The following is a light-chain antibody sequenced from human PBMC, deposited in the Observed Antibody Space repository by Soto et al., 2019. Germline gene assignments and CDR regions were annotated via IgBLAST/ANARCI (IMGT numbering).Light chain of an antibody. CDR1: QSVSIH. CDR3: QHYHYCPPRIT. Sequence: EIVMTQSPGTLSVSPGERATLSCRASQSVSIHVAWYQQKDGRAPRLLIYEASTWATGIPARFSGSGSGTEITLTISSLQLQHFAVYSCQHYHYCPPRITFGQGTRLEIK. J-gene: IGKJ5*01. V-gene: IGKV3D-15*01. CDR2: EAS.